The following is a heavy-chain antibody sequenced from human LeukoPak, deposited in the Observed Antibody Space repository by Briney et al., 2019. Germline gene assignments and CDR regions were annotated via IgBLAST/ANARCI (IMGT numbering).Heavy chain of an antibody. D-gene: IGHD3-10*01. CDR1: GGSISSYY. CDR3: ARGWKGYYGSGSYQAEYFQH. Sequence: SETLSLTCTVSGGSISSYYWSWIRQPPGKGLEWIGYIYYSGSTNYNPSLKSRVTISVDTSKNQFSLKLSSVTAADTAVYYCARGWKGYYGSGSYQAEYFQHWGQGTLVTVSS. J-gene: IGHJ1*01. V-gene: IGHV4-59*08. CDR2: IYYSGST.